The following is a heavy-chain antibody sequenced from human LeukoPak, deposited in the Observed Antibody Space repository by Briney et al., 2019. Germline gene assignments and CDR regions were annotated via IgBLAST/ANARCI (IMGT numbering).Heavy chain of an antibody. V-gene: IGHV5-51*01. CDR2: IYPDDSDI. CDR3: ARHHGSGIYLFSPIFDY. J-gene: IGHJ4*02. Sequence: GESLKISCKGSGYSFTTYWIAWVRQMPGKGLEWMGIIYPDDSDIRYSPSFQGQVTISADKSISTAYLQWSSLKASDTAMYYCARHHGSGIYLFSPIFDYWGQGTLVTVSS. D-gene: IGHD3-10*01. CDR1: GYSFTTYW.